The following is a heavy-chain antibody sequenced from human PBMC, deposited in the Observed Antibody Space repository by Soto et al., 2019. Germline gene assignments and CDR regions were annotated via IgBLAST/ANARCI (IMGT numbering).Heavy chain of an antibody. V-gene: IGHV3-23*01. Sequence: GGSLRLSCAASGFTFTNYGMRWVRQAPGKGLEWVSAVSGSGDRTYYADSVKGRFTISRDNSKNTLYLQMNSLRAEDTAVYYCAKASSSGNPWWGQGTLVTVSS. J-gene: IGHJ4*02. CDR2: VSGSGDRT. D-gene: IGHD3-22*01. CDR1: GFTFTNYG. CDR3: AKASSSGNPW.